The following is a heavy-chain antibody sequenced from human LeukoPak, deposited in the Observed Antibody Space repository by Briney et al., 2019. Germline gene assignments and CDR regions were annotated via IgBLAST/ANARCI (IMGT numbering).Heavy chain of an antibody. CDR1: GVTFSSYR. V-gene: IGHV3-30*02. D-gene: IGHD5-12*01. Sequence: GGSLRLSCRASGVTFSSYRMDWVRQAPGKGLDWVAFIRYDGSQKSYTDSVKGRFTISRDNSKNTLYLQMNSLRPEDTAVYYFAKRGCGMPTMSGFEAWGQGTLVTVYS. J-gene: IGHJ5*02. CDR2: IRYDGSQK. CDR3: AKRGCGMPTMSGFEA.